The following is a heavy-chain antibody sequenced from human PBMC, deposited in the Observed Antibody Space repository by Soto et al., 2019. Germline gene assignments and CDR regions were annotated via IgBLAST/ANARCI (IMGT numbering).Heavy chain of an antibody. V-gene: IGHV3-23*01. CDR3: EKAQGVYYDYVWGSYRFDH. Sequence: GGSLRLSCAASGFTFSSYAMSWVRQAPGKGLEWVSAISGSGGSTYYADSVKGRFTISRDNSKNTLYLQMNSLRAEDTAVYYCEKAQGVYYDYVWGSYRFDHWGQGTLVTVSS. D-gene: IGHD3-16*02. CDR1: GFTFSSYA. J-gene: IGHJ4*02. CDR2: ISGSGGST.